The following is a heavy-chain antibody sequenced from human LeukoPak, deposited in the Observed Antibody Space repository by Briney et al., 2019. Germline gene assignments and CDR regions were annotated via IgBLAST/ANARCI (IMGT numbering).Heavy chain of an antibody. D-gene: IGHD3-3*01. CDR2: ISGSGGIT. Sequence: GGSLRLSCAASGFTFNNYAMSWVRLAPGKGLEWVSGISGSGGITNYADSVKGRFTISRDNSKNTLYLQMNSLRVEDTAIYCCAKRSGYNYVNPFDYGGQGTLVTVSS. CDR1: GFTFNNYA. V-gene: IGHV3-23*01. CDR3: AKRSGYNYVNPFDY. J-gene: IGHJ4*02.